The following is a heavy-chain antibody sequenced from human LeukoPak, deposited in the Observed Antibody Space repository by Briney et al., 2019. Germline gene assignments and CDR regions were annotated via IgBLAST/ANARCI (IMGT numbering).Heavy chain of an antibody. V-gene: IGHV1-8*02. Sequence: ASVKVSCKASGGTFSSYAISWVRQAPGQGLEWMGWMNPNSGNTGYAQKFQGRVTMTRNTSISTAYMELSSLRSEDTAVYYCARDYCSSTSCYTDYYYYGMDVWGQGTTVTVSS. CDR3: ARDYCSSTSCYTDYYYYGMDV. CDR2: MNPNSGNT. D-gene: IGHD2-2*02. CDR1: GGTFSSYA. J-gene: IGHJ6*02.